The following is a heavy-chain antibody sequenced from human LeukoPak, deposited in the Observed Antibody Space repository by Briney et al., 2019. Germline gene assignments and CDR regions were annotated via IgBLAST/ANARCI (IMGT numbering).Heavy chain of an antibody. V-gene: IGHV3-30*01. J-gene: IGHJ4*02. D-gene: IGHD6-6*01. CDR2: ISYDGSNK. CDR3: ARDGQQLVLDY. CDR1: GFTFSSYA. Sequence: GGSLRLSCAASGFTFSSYAMHWVRQAPGKGLEWVADISYDGSNKYYANSVKGRFTISRDNSKNTLYLQMNSLRAEDTAVYYCARDGQQLVLDYWGQGTLVTVSS.